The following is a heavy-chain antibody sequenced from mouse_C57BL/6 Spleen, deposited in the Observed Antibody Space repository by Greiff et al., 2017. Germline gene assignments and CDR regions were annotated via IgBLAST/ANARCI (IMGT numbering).Heavy chain of an antibody. Sequence: VQLQKSGAELVRPGASVKLSCTASGFNIKDYYMHWVKQRPEQGLEWIGRIDPEDGDTEYAPKFQGKATMTADTSSNTAYLQLSSLTSEDTAVYYCTSTVVPNWYFDVWGTGTTVTVSS. CDR2: IDPEDGDT. J-gene: IGHJ1*03. D-gene: IGHD1-1*01. CDR3: TSTVVPNWYFDV. CDR1: GFNIKDYY. V-gene: IGHV14-1*01.